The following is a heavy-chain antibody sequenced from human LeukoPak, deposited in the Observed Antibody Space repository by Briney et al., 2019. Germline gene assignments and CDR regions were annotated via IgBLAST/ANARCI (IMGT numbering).Heavy chain of an antibody. V-gene: IGHV3-30*02. J-gene: IGHJ4*02. CDR3: ARDHRSSSDY. CDR2: IRYDGSNK. D-gene: IGHD6-13*01. CDR1: GFTFSSYG. Sequence: GGSLRLSCAASGFTFSSYGMHWVRQAPGKGLEWVAFIRYDGSNKYYADSVKGRFTISRDNSKNTLYLQMNSLRAEDTAVYYCARDHRSSSDYWGQGTLVTVSS.